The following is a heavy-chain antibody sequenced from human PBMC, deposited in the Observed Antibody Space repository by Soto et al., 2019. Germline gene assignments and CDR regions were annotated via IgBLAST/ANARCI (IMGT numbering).Heavy chain of an antibody. Sequence: QVQLVQSGAEVKKPGSSVKVSCKASGGTFSSYAISWVRQAPGQGLEWMGGIIPIFGTANYAQKFQGRVTITADESTSPAYMEVSSLRSEDTAVYYCARESRYCSGGSCYFLPGIDYWGQGTLVTVSS. J-gene: IGHJ4*02. V-gene: IGHV1-69*12. CDR2: IIPIFGTA. D-gene: IGHD2-15*01. CDR1: GGTFSSYA. CDR3: ARESRYCSGGSCYFLPGIDY.